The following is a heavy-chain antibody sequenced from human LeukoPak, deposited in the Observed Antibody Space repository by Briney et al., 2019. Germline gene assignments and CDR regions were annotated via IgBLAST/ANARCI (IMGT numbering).Heavy chain of an antibody. V-gene: IGHV3-21*04. D-gene: IGHD2-2*01. CDR2: ISSSSSYI. Sequence: PGGSLRLSCAASGFTFSSYSMNWVRQAPGKGLEWVSSISSSSSYIYYADSVKGRFTISRDNAKNSLYLQMNSLRAEDTAVYYCAKAPMRSSSTSPDYWGQGTLVTVSS. CDR3: AKAPMRSSSTSPDY. J-gene: IGHJ4*02. CDR1: GFTFSSYS.